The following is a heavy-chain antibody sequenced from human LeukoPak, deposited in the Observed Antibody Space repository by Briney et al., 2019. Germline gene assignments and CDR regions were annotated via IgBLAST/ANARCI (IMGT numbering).Heavy chain of an antibody. CDR2: INPNSGGT. CDR1: GYTFTGYY. J-gene: IGHJ4*02. D-gene: IGHD3-3*01. CDR3: ARDPPRVTIFGLVIIGNY. V-gene: IGHV1-2*02. Sequence: ASVKVSCKASGYTFTGYYMHWVRQAPGQGLEWMGWINPNSGGTNYAQKFQGRVTMTRDTSISTAYMELSRLRSDDTAVYYCARDPPRVTIFGLVIIGNYWGQGTLVTVSS.